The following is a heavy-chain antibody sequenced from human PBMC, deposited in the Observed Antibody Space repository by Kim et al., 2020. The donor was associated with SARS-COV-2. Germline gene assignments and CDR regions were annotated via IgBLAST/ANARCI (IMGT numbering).Heavy chain of an antibody. D-gene: IGHD4-17*01. J-gene: IGHJ3*02. Sequence: ASVKVSCKASGYTFTSYGISWVRQAPGQGLEWMGWISAYNGNTNYAQKLQGRVTMTTDTSTSTAYMELRSLRSDDTAVYYCARSLGLHYGDYGPDAFDIWGQGTMVTVSS. CDR1: GYTFTSYG. CDR2: ISAYNGNT. CDR3: ARSLGLHYGDYGPDAFDI. V-gene: IGHV1-18*04.